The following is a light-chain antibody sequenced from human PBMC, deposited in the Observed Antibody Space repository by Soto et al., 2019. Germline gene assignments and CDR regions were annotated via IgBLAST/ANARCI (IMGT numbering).Light chain of an antibody. Sequence: QSALTQPPSVSGAPGQRVTISCTGSSSNIGAGYDVHWYQQLPGTAPKLLIYGNSNRPSGVPDRFSGSKSGTSASLAITGLQADDEADYYCQSYDSSLSRLFGGGNKLTVL. J-gene: IGLJ2*01. CDR3: QSYDSSLSRL. V-gene: IGLV1-40*01. CDR1: SSNIGAGYD. CDR2: GNS.